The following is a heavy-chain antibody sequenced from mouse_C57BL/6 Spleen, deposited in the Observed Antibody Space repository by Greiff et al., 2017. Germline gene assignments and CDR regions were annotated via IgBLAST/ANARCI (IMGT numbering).Heavy chain of an antibody. V-gene: IGHV3-6*01. CDR3: ARRGYGSSYDYYAMDY. Sequence: EVKLMESGPGLVKPSQSLSLTCSVTGYSITSGYYWNWIRQFPGNKLEWMGYISYDGSNNYNPSLKNRISITRDTSKNQFFLKLNSVTTEDTATYYCARRGYGSSYDYYAMDYWGQGTSVTVSS. J-gene: IGHJ4*01. D-gene: IGHD1-1*01. CDR1: GYSITSGYY. CDR2: ISYDGSN.